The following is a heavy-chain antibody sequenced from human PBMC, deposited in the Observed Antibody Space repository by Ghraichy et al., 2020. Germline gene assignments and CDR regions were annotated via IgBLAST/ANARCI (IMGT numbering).Heavy chain of an antibody. J-gene: IGHJ3*02. CDR2: ISSTSSTT. D-gene: IGHD3-22*01. CDR3: ARYESYYYDSSGYYYAFDI. Sequence: GGSLRLSCAGSGFTFSTYSMNWVRQAPGKGLEWVSHISSTSSTTYYADSVKGRFTISRDNAKNSLYLQMNSLRDEDTAVYYCARYESYYYDSSGYYYAFDIWGQGTMVTVSS. CDR1: GFTFSTYS. V-gene: IGHV3-48*02.